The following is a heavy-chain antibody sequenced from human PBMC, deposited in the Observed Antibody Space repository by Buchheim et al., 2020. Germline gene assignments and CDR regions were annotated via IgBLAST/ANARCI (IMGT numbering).Heavy chain of an antibody. V-gene: IGHV3-30*18. J-gene: IGHJ6*03. D-gene: IGHD6-13*01. CDR2: ISYDGSNK. CDR1: GFTFSSYG. CDR3: AKDMDSSSWYVNYYYYYYMDV. Sequence: QVQLVESGGGVVQPGRSLRLSCAASGFTFSSYGMHWVRQAPGKGLEWVAVISYDGSNKYYADSVKGRFTISRDNSKNTLYLQMNRLRAEDTAVYYCAKDMDSSSWYVNYYYYYYMDVWGKGTT.